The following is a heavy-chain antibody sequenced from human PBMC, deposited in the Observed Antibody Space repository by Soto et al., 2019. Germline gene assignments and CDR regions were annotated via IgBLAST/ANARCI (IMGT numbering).Heavy chain of an antibody. Sequence: PWGSLLISCASCGFTSSSYAMSWVGQAPGKGLEWVSAISRSGGSTYYEDSVKGRFTISRDNSKNTLYLQMNSLRAEDTAVYYCAKDHFVTMIVVVTPPHWGQGTMVTVSS. D-gene: IGHD3-22*01. CDR1: GFTSSSYA. CDR2: ISRSGGST. CDR3: AKDHFVTMIVVVTPPH. V-gene: IGHV3-23*01. J-gene: IGHJ4*02.